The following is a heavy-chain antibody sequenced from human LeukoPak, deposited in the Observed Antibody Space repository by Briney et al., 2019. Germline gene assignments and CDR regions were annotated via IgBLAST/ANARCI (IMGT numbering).Heavy chain of an antibody. J-gene: IGHJ4*02. CDR2: ISAYNGNT. CDR3: ARDPDYYGSGSYFDY. D-gene: IGHD3-10*01. CDR1: GYTFTGYY. Sequence: ASVKVSCKASGYTFTGYYIHWVRQAPGQGLEWMGWISAYNGNTNYAQKLQGRVTMTTDTSTSTAYMELRSLRSDDTAVYYCARDPDYYGSGSYFDYWGQGTLVTVSS. V-gene: IGHV1-18*04.